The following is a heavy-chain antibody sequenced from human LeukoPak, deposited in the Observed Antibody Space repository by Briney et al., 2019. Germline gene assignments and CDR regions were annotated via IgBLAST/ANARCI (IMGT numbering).Heavy chain of an antibody. D-gene: IGHD3-3*01. CDR1: GGSISSSSYY. J-gene: IGHJ4*02. Sequence: PSETLSLTCTVSGGSISSSSYYWGWIRQPPGKGLEWIGGIYYSGSTYYNPSLKSRVTISVDTSKNQFSLKLSSVTAADTAVYYCARRERTYYDFWSGYYDWGQGTLVTVSS. CDR3: ARRERTYYDFWSGYYD. V-gene: IGHV4-39*01. CDR2: IYYSGST.